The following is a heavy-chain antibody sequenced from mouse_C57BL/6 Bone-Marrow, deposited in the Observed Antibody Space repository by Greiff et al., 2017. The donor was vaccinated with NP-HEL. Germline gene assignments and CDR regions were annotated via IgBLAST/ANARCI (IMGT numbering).Heavy chain of an antibody. CDR1: GFNIKNTY. V-gene: IGHV14-3*01. Sequence: VQLQQSVAELVRPGASVKLSCTASGFNIKNTYMHWVKQRPEQGLEWIGRIDPANGNTKYAPKFQGKVTITADTSSNTAYLQLSSLTSVNTAIYYCARAIVATGYFDYWGQGTTLTVSS. CDR3: ARAIVATGYFDY. J-gene: IGHJ2*01. CDR2: IDPANGNT. D-gene: IGHD1-1*01.